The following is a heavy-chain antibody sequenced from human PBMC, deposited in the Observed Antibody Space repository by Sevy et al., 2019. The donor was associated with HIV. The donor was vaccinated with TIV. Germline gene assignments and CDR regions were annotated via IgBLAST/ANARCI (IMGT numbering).Heavy chain of an antibody. CDR2: IYHSGST. Sequence: AEILSLTCTVSGGSIRSSGDYWSWIRQHPGNGLEWIAYIYHSGSTYSNPSLKSRLTISVDTSKNQFSLRLTSVTAADTAVYYCAKVAPDYDFLTSYRHYFQDWGQGTLVTVSS. D-gene: IGHD3-9*01. J-gene: IGHJ4*02. V-gene: IGHV4-31*03. CDR3: AKVAPDYDFLTSYRHYFQD. CDR1: GGSIRSSGDY.